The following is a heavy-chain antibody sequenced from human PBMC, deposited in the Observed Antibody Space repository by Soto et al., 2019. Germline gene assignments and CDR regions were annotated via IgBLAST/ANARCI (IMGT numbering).Heavy chain of an antibody. D-gene: IGHD2-21*02. V-gene: IGHV1-18*01. J-gene: IGHJ3*02. CDR1: GYNFNNYG. CDR3: VRRVVTTLDDAFDI. CDR2: ISGNNGNT. Sequence: QVQLVQSGPEVKKPGASVTLSCKASGYNFNNYGISWVRQAPGQGLEWMGWISGNNGNTKYGQKFQGRVSLTTDSSTSTAYMERRSLRSDDTADYYCVRRVVTTLDDAFDIWGPGTRVTVSS.